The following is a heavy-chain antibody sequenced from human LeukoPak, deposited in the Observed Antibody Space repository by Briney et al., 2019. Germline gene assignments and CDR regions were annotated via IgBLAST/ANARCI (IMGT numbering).Heavy chain of an antibody. Sequence: ASVKVSCKASGYTFTSYGISWVRQAPGQGLEWMGWISAYNGNTNYAQKLQGRVTMTTDTSTSTAYMELRSLRSDDTAVYYCARDREQQLAYNWFDPWGQGTLVTVSS. V-gene: IGHV1-18*01. CDR2: ISAYNGNT. J-gene: IGHJ5*02. CDR3: ARDREQQLAYNWFDP. CDR1: GYTFTSYG. D-gene: IGHD6-13*01.